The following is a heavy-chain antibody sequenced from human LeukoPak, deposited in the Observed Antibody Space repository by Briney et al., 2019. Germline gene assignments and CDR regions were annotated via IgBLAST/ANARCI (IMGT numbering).Heavy chain of an antibody. CDR2: INPSGGST. V-gene: IGHV1-46*01. Sequence: ASVKVSCKASGYTFTSYYMHWVRQAPGQGLEWMGIINPSGGSTSYAQKFQGRVTMTRDMSTSTVYMELSSLRSEDTAVYYCAISSRPFSAHDIWGQGTMVTVSS. CDR3: AISSRPFSAHDI. J-gene: IGHJ3*02. D-gene: IGHD6-13*01. CDR1: GYTFTSYY.